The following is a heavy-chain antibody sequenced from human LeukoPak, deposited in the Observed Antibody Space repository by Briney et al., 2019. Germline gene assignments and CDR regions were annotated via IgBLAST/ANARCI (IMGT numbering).Heavy chain of an antibody. CDR1: GGSISSNNW. Sequence: PSETLSLTCAVSGGSISSNNWWTWLRQPPGKGLEWIAEIYHTGLINYNPSLMSRVTISVDTSKNFFSLQLSSVTAADTAVYYCARTYSYDSRGYLYYFDYWGQGTLVAVSS. CDR3: ARTYSYDSRGYLYYFDY. J-gene: IGHJ4*02. D-gene: IGHD3-22*01. V-gene: IGHV4-4*02. CDR2: IYHTGLI.